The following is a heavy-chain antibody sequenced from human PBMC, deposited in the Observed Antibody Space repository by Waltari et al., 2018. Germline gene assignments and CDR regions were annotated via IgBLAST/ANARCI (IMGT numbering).Heavy chain of an antibody. CDR2: ITYEGVT. CDR1: GVSVRSTSFY. D-gene: IGHD6-25*01. V-gene: IGHV4-39*01. Sequence: QLQLQESGPGLGTPSQTLSLTCNVSGVSVRSTSFYWGWVRQPQGKGPEWIASITYEGVTYYKTSLESRLTMSIDRSKKQFSLNLKSVTAEDTAKYYCARLVPTRSNSAGDYWGQGTLVTVSS. CDR3: ARLVPTRSNSAGDY. J-gene: IGHJ4*02.